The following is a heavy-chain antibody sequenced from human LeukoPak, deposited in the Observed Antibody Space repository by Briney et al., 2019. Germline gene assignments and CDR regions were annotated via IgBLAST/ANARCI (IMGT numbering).Heavy chain of an antibody. Sequence: ASVKVSCKASGYTFTSCYMHWVRQAPGQGLEWMGIINPSGGSTSYAQKFQGRVTMTRDMSTSTVYMELSSLRSEDTAVYYCARLGYCSSTSCYGAFDIWGQGTMVTGSS. CDR1: GYTFTSCY. CDR3: ARLGYCSSTSCYGAFDI. D-gene: IGHD2-2*01. CDR2: INPSGGST. J-gene: IGHJ3*02. V-gene: IGHV1-46*01.